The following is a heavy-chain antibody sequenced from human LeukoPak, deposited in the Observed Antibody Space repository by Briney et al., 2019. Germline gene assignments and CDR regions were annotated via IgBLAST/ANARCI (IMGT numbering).Heavy chain of an antibody. V-gene: IGHV3-23*01. CDR3: RYFLPHFDY. D-gene: IGHD2/OR15-2a*01. Sequence: GGSLRLSCAASGFTFSSYAMSWVRQAPGKGLEWVSGISGSGGSANYADSVKGRFTISRDNSKNTLYLQMNSLRAEDTAVYYCRYFLPHFDYWGQGTLVTVSS. J-gene: IGHJ4*02. CDR1: GFTFSSYA. CDR2: ISGSGGSA.